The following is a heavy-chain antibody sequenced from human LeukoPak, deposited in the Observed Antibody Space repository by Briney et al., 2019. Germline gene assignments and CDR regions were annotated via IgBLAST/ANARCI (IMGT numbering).Heavy chain of an antibody. J-gene: IGHJ4*02. D-gene: IGHD3-3*01. V-gene: IGHV3-30*02. CDR2: IRYDGSNK. CDR1: GFTFSSYG. Sequence: PGGSLRLSCAASGFTFSSYGMHWVRQAPGKGLEWVAFIRYDGSNKYYADSVKGRFTISRDNSKNTLYLQMNSLRAEDTAVYYCARDFTYYDFWSGYPTEPNYFDYWGQGTLVTVSS. CDR3: ARDFTYYDFWSGYPTEPNYFDY.